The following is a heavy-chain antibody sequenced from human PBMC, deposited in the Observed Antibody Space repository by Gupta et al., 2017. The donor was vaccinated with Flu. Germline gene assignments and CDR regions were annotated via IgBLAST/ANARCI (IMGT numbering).Heavy chain of an antibody. J-gene: IGHJ4*02. CDR1: GFPSSRSV. V-gene: IGHV3-73*02. CDR2: IRSKANSYAT. Sequence: EVQLVESGGGLVQHGGSLKLSCAASGFPSSRSVMRVARQASGKGLEWVGRIRSKANSYATAYAASVKGRFTISRDDSKNTAYLQMNSLKTEDTAVYYCTGHIPVAGIGYWGQGTLVTVSS. D-gene: IGHD6-19*01. CDR3: TGHIPVAGIGY.